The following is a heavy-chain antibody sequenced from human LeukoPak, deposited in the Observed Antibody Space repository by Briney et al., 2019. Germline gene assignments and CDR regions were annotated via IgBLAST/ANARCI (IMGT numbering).Heavy chain of an antibody. J-gene: IGHJ5*02. V-gene: IGHV4-34*01. CDR3: ARHPPRRRYYYGSGSSRNNWFDP. D-gene: IGHD3-10*01. CDR1: GGSFSGYY. CDR2: INHSGST. Sequence: PSETLSLTCAVYGGSFSGYYWSWIRQPPGKGLEGIGEINHSGSTNYNPSLKSRVTISVDKSKNQFSLKLSSVTAADTAVYYCARHPPRRRYYYGSGSSRNNWFDPWGQGTLVTVSS.